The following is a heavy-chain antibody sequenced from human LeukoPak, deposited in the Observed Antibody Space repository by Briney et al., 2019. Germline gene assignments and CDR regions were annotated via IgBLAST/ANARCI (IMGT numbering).Heavy chain of an antibody. J-gene: IGHJ4*02. CDR3: ASWRVVTATQYTDY. Sequence: GGSLRLSCAASGFTFSSYAMSWVRQAPGKGLEWVSAISGSGGSTYYADSVKGRFTISRDNAKNSLYLQMNSLRAEDTAVYYCASWRVVTATQYTDYWGQGTLVTVSS. CDR2: ISGSGGST. V-gene: IGHV3-23*01. CDR1: GFTFSSYA. D-gene: IGHD2-21*02.